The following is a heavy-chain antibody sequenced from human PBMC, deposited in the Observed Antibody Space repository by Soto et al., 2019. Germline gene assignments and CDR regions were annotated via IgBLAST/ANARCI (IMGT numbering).Heavy chain of an antibody. Sequence: NPSETLSLTFTVSGDSISSYCWSWIRQPPGKGLEWLGYVYSAEITNYNPSLKSRVVMSIASSKNQFSLKVKYVTAADTAVYYWARGSEDGFDPCGQGTLVTFSS. CDR2: VYSAEIT. CDR3: ARGSEDGFDP. V-gene: IGHV4-59*01. J-gene: IGHJ5*02. CDR1: GDSISSYC.